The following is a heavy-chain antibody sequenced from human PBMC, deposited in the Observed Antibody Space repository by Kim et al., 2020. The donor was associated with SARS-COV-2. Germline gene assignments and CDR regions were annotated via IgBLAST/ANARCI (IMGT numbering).Heavy chain of an antibody. V-gene: IGHV4-59*01. CDR1: GDSISHFF. D-gene: IGHD6-25*01. CDR3: ARDVAALDV. Sequence: SETLSLTCTVSGDSISHFFWSWIRQAPGKGLEWIGYMYNSGRTDYNPSLKSRVTISVDTSKNQFSLKLRYVTAADTAIYYCARDVAALDVWGQGTRVTVSS. J-gene: IGHJ4*02. CDR2: MYNSGRT.